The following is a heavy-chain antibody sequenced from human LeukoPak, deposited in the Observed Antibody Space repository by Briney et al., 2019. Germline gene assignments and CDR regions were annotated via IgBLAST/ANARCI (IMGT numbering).Heavy chain of an antibody. J-gene: IGHJ4*02. CDR2: ISSSAGST. V-gene: IGHV3-23*01. CDR3: AKDRTTAWNCFDS. Sequence: PGGSLRLSCAASGFTFSTYAMYWVRQAPEKGLEWVSSISSSAGSTYYADSVMGRFTISRDNSKNTLYLQMNSLSAEDTALYYCAKDRTTAWNCFDSWGQGTLVTVSS. CDR1: GFTFSTYA. D-gene: IGHD1-1*01.